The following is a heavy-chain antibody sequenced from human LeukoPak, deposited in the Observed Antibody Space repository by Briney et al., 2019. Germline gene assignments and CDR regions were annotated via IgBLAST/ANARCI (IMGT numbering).Heavy chain of an antibody. D-gene: IGHD2-2*01. CDR1: CGSISSGSYY. J-gene: IGHJ5*02. CDR2: IYTSGST. Sequence: SQTLSLTCTVSCGSISSGSYYWSWIRQPAGKGLEWIGRIYTSGSTNYNPSLKSRVTISVDTSKNQFSLKLSSVTAADTAVYYCARAPSMPRFDPWGQGTLVTVSS. V-gene: IGHV4-61*02. CDR3: ARAPSMPRFDP.